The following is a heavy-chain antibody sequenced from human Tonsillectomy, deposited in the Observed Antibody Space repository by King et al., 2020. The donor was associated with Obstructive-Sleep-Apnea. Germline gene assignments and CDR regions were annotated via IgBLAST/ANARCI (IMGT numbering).Heavy chain of an antibody. Sequence: VQLVESGGGVVQPGRSLRLSCAASGFTFSSYVMHWVRQTPGKGLEWVAVVSFDGSNKYYADSVKGRFTISRDNSKTTLYLQMNSLRAEDTAMYYCARIPSGNYAYYFDYRGQGTLVTVSS. J-gene: IGHJ4*02. CDR3: ARIPSGNYAYYFDY. D-gene: IGHD1-7*01. CDR2: VSFDGSNK. V-gene: IGHV3-30*03. CDR1: GFTFSSYV.